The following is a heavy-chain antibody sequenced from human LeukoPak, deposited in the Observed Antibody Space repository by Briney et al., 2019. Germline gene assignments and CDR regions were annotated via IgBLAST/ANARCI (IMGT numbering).Heavy chain of an antibody. CDR3: AKERLAYYYGSGILDY. D-gene: IGHD3-10*01. V-gene: IGHV3-23*01. CDR2: ISADGDST. CDR1: GFSFSQYA. Sequence: GGSLRLSCAVSGFSFSQYAMSWVRQAPGKGLGWVSAISADGDSTYYADSVKGRFTISRDSSKNTLYLQMNSLRDEDTAVYYCAKERLAYYYGSGILDYWGQGTLVTVSS. J-gene: IGHJ4*02.